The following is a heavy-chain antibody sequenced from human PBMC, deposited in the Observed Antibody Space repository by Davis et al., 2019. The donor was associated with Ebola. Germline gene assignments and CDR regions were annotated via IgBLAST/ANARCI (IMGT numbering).Heavy chain of an antibody. J-gene: IGHJ5*02. D-gene: IGHD1-26*01. CDR2: IYTSGST. CDR1: GGSISSYY. Sequence: PSETLSLTCTVSGGSISSYYWSWIRQPAGKGLEWIGRIYTSGSTNYNPSLKSRVTMSVDTSKNQFSLKLSSVTAADTAVYYCARTPIVGATSWFDPWGQGTLVTVSS. V-gene: IGHV4-4*07. CDR3: ARTPIVGATSWFDP.